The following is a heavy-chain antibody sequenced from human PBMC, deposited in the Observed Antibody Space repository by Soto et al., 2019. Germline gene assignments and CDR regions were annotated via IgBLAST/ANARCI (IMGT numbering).Heavy chain of an antibody. V-gene: IGHV3-23*01. CDR3: AKVLRLERTQFLGYYYMDV. Sequence: EVQLLQSGGGLVQPGGSLRLSCAASGFTFSSYAMTWVCQAPGKGLEWVSGISGSGGSTFYADSVKGRFTISRDNSKNTLYLEMNSLRAEDTAVYYCAKVLRLERTQFLGYYYMDVWGKGTTVTVSS. CDR2: ISGSGGST. D-gene: IGHD1-1*01. J-gene: IGHJ6*03. CDR1: GFTFSSYA.